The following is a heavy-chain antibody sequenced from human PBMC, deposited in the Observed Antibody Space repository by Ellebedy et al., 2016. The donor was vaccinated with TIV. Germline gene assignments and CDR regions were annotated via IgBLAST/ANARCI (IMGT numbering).Heavy chain of an antibody. CDR2: IYYTGSA. CDR3: ARDPAVAGRRGFDY. D-gene: IGHD6-19*01. V-gene: IGHV4-59*01. Sequence: MPGGSLRLSCTVSGDSISNYYWSWIRQPPGKGLEWIGYIYYTGSANYNPSLKSRVIMSVDTSKNQFSLKVTSVTAADTAVYYCARDPAVAGRRGFDYWGQGALITVSS. CDR1: GDSISNYY. J-gene: IGHJ4*02.